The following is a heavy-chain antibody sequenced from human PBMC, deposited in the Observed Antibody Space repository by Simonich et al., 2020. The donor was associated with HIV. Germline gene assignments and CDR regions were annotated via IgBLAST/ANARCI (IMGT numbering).Heavy chain of an antibody. V-gene: IGHV4-59*12. Sequence: QVQLQESSPGLVKPSETLSLTCTVSGGSISSYYGSWIRQPPGKGLEWIGYIYYSGSTNYNPSRKSRVTISVDTSKNQFSLKLSSVTAADTAVYYCARTSYYGSGSYYSDYWGQGTLVTVSS. CDR2: IYYSGST. CDR3: ARTSYYGSGSYYSDY. J-gene: IGHJ4*02. D-gene: IGHD3-10*01. CDR1: GGSISSYY.